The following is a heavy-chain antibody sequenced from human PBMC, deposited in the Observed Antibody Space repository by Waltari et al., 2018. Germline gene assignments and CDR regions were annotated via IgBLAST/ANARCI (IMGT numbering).Heavy chain of an antibody. V-gene: IGHV4-34*01. CDR3: ATHGPITGTTSAAIYYFDY. D-gene: IGHD1-7*01. CDR2: INHSGST. J-gene: IGHJ4*02. CDR1: GGSFSGYY. Sequence: QVQLQQWGAGLLKPSETLSLTCAVYGGSFSGYYWSWIRQPPGKGLEWIGEINHSGSTKDNPALKSRVTISVDTSKNQFSRKLSSVTAADTAVYYGATHGPITGTTSAAIYYFDYWGQGTLVTVSS.